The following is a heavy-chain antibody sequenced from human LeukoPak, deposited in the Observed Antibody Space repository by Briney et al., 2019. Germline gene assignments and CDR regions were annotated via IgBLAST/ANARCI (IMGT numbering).Heavy chain of an antibody. J-gene: IGHJ6*03. V-gene: IGHV1-18*01. CDR1: GYTFTSYG. CDR2: ISAYNGNT. CDR3: ARARRIAAAGSYYYYYMDV. D-gene: IGHD6-13*01. Sequence: ASVKVSCKASGYTFTSYGISWVRQAPGQGLEWMGWISAYNGNTNYAQKLQGRVTMTTDTSTSTAYMELRSLRSDDTAVYYCARARRIAAAGSYYYYYMDVRGKGTTVTVSS.